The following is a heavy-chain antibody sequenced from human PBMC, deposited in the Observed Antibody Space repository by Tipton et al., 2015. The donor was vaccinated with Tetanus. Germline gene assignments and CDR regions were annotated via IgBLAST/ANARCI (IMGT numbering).Heavy chain of an antibody. Sequence: LRLSCTVSGGSISSYYWSWIRQPPGKGLEWIGYIYYSGSTNSNPSLKSRVTISVDASKNQFSLELTSVTAADTAVYYRARHAGAGATIWGTDYWGQGTLVTVSS. D-gene: IGHD3-9*01. CDR1: GGSISSYY. CDR2: IYYSGST. CDR3: ARHAGAGATIWGTDY. V-gene: IGHV4-59*08. J-gene: IGHJ4*02.